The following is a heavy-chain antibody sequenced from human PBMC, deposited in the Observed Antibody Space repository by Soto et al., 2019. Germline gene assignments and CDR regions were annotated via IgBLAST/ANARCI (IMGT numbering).Heavy chain of an antibody. CDR2: INSDGSST. D-gene: IGHD3-16*01. J-gene: IGHJ4*02. Sequence: EVQLVESGGGLVQPGGSLRLSCAASGFTFGNYWMHWVRQAPGKGLVWVARINSDGSSTSYADSMKGRFTISRDNAKNTLYLQMNSLRAEDTAMYYCTKVISTVGGDFDSWGQGTLVTVSS. V-gene: IGHV3-74*01. CDR1: GFTFGNYW. CDR3: TKVISTVGGDFDS.